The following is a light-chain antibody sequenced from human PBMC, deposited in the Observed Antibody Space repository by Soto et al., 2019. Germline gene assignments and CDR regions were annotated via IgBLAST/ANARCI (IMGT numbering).Light chain of an antibody. V-gene: IGLV2-14*01. J-gene: IGLJ1*01. Sequence: SARTQPASVTGSLGQSIAISCTGTSSDLAIYNYVSWYQQQPGKAPKLMIYPVTNRPSGVSNRFSGSRSGNTASLTISGLQAEDEADYYCSSYTDSSNYVFGTGTKVTVL. CDR1: SSDLAIYNY. CDR3: SSYTDSSNYV. CDR2: PVT.